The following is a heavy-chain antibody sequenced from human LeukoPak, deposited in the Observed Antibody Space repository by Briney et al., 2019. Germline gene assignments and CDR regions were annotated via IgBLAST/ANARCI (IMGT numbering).Heavy chain of an antibody. Sequence: GGSLRLSCAASGFTFSSYSMNWVRQAPGKGLEWVSSISSSCSYIYYADSVKGRLTISRDNAKNSLYLQMNSLRAEDTAVYYCARGGRQTGLGYWGQGTLVTVSS. D-gene: IGHD7-27*01. V-gene: IGHV3-21*01. CDR3: ARGGRQTGLGY. J-gene: IGHJ4*02. CDR2: ISSSCSYI. CDR1: GFTFSSYS.